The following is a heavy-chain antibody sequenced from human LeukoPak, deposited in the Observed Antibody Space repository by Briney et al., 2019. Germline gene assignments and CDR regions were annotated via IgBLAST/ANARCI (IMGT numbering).Heavy chain of an antibody. Sequence: SVKVSCKASGGTFSSYAISWVRQAPGQGLEWMGRIIPILGIANYAQKFQGRVTITADKSTSTAYMELSSLRSEDTAVYYCARDADDYGDYALGHYYYGMDVWGQGTTVTVS. D-gene: IGHD4-17*01. J-gene: IGHJ6*02. CDR1: GGTFSSYA. V-gene: IGHV1-69*04. CDR2: IIPILGIA. CDR3: ARDADDYGDYALGHYYYGMDV.